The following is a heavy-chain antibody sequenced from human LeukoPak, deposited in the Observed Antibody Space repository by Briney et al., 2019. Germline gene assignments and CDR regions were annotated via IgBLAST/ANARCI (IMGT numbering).Heavy chain of an antibody. CDR1: GFTFSSYW. CDR3: AREEHSYGYIRIGYYYYYMDV. J-gene: IGHJ6*03. D-gene: IGHD5-18*01. Sequence: PGGSLRLSCAASGFTFSSYWMSWVRQAPGKGLEWVANIKQDGSEKYYVDSVKGRFTISRDNAKNSLYPQMNSLRAEDTAVYYCAREEHSYGYIRIGYYYYYMDVWGKGTTVTVSS. CDR2: IKQDGSEK. V-gene: IGHV3-7*01.